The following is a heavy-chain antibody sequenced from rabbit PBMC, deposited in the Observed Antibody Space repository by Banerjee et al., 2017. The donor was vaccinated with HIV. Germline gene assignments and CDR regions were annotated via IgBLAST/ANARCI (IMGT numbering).Heavy chain of an antibody. D-gene: IGHD4-2*01. CDR1: GFSFSSSYW. CDR2: IDAGYRAKT. Sequence: QEQLEESGGDLVKPEGSLTLTCTASGFSFSSSYWICWVRQAPGKGLEWIACIDAGYRAKTYYASWAKGRFTVSKTSSTTVTLQMTSLTAADTATYFCARDAGYAGSNLWGQGTLVTVS. CDR3: ARDAGYAGSNL. V-gene: IGHV1S45*01. J-gene: IGHJ4*01.